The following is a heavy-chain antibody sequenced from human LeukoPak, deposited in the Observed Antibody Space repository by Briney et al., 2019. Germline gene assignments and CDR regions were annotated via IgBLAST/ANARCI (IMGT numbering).Heavy chain of an antibody. V-gene: IGHV4-61*02. CDR1: DGSISSGSYY. CDR3: ARDRYSGYADYNWYFDL. D-gene: IGHD5-12*01. J-gene: IGHJ2*01. CDR2: IYTSGST. Sequence: PSETLSLTCTVSDGSISSGSYYWSWIRQPAGKGLEWIGRIYTSGSTNYNPSLKSRVTISVDTSKNQFSLKLSSVTAADTAVYYCARDRYSGYADYNWYFDLWGRGTLVTVSS.